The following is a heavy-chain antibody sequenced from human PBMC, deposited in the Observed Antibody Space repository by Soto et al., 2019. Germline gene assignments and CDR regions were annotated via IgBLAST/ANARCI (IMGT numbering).Heavy chain of an antibody. CDR1: GFTFSSYS. J-gene: IGHJ4*02. V-gene: IGHV3-48*02. CDR3: AREEYCSGGSCYMPPFDY. D-gene: IGHD2-15*01. CDR2: ISSSSSTI. Sequence: EVQLVESGGGLVQPGGSLRLSCAASGFTFSSYSMNWVRQAPGKGLEWVSYISSSSSTIYYADSVKGRFTISRYNAKNSLYLQMNSLRDEDTAVYYCAREEYCSGGSCYMPPFDYWGQGTLVTVSS.